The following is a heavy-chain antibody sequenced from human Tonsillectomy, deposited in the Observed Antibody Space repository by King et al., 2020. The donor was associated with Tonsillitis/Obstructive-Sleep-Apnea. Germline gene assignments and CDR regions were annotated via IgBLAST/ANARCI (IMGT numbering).Heavy chain of an antibody. CDR2: ISINGGTT. V-gene: IGHV3-64D*06. Sequence: VQLVESGGGLVQPGGSLRLSCSASGFTFSGYAMHWVRQAPGEGLQYVSAISINGGTTDYADSVKGRFTISRDNSKNTLYLQMSSLRPEDTAVYYCVIGIKWNPYGMDVWGQGTTVTVSS. D-gene: IGHD1-20*01. CDR3: VIGIKWNPYGMDV. J-gene: IGHJ6*02. CDR1: GFTFSGYA.